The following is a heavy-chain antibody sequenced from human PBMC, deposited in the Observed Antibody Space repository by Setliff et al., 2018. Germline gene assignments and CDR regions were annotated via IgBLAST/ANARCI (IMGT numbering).Heavy chain of an antibody. J-gene: IGHJ4*02. CDR1: GYILNSYG. Sequence: ASVKVSCKASGYILNSYGISWVRQAPGQGLEWMGWISSYNDITNYAQRFQGRVTLTTDMSTSAAYMELRSLGSDDTAVYYCMRLVRFCSRTVCQRLSGAEHWGQGTLVTVSS. V-gene: IGHV1-18*01. CDR2: ISSYNDIT. D-gene: IGHD3-3*01. CDR3: MRLVRFCSRTVCQRLSGAEH.